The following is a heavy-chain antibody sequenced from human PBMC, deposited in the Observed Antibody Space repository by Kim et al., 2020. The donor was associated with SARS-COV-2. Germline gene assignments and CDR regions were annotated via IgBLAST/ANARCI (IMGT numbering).Heavy chain of an antibody. CDR1: GYTFTSYA. Sequence: ASVKVSCKASGYTFTSYAMHWVRQAPGQRLEWMGWINAGNGNTKYSQKFQGRVTITRDTSASTAYMELSSLRSEDTAVYYCASDPGRELKEAYGLDVWGQGTTDTVSS. V-gene: IGHV1-3*01. CDR2: INAGNGNT. D-gene: IGHD1-26*01. J-gene: IGHJ6*02. CDR3: ASDPGRELKEAYGLDV.